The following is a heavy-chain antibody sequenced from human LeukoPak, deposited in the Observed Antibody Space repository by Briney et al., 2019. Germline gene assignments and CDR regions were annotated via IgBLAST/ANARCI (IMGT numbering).Heavy chain of an antibody. D-gene: IGHD3-9*01. J-gene: IGHJ4*02. Sequence: GGSLRLSCAASGFTVSSNYMSWVRQAPGKGLEWVSVIYSGGSTDYADSVKGRFTISRDNSKNTLYLQMNSLRAEDTALYYCAKDMKEDYDILTGLDYWGQGTLVTVSS. V-gene: IGHV3-53*01. CDR3: AKDMKEDYDILTGLDY. CDR1: GFTVSSNY. CDR2: IYSGGST.